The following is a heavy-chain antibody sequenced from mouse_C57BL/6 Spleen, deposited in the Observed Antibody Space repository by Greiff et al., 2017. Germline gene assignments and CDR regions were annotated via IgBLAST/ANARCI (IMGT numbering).Heavy chain of an antibody. Sequence: VQLQQSGPALVKPGASVKMSCKASGYTFTDYNMHWVKQSHGKSLEWIGNINPNNGGTSYNQKFKGKATLTVNKYSSTAYMELRSLTSEDSAVYYCARRYYGSRRYFDYWGQGTTLTVSS. D-gene: IGHD1-1*01. J-gene: IGHJ2*01. CDR2: INPNNGGT. CDR1: GYTFTDYN. V-gene: IGHV1-22*01. CDR3: ARRYYGSRRYFDY.